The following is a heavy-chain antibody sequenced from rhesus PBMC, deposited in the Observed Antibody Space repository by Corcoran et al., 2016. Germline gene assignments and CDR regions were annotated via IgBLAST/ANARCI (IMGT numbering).Heavy chain of an antibody. CDR2: ISYDGSKK. V-gene: IGHV3-54*02. J-gene: IGHJ5-2*02. Sequence: EVQLVESGGGLVQPGGSLRLSCAASGITFSSYGMHWGRQAPGKGLEWLAVISYDGSKKYYADSVKDRFPISRVNSKSMRYLQMNNLKLEDTAVYYCARPMGAAGLQNSLDVWGRGVLVTVSS. CDR3: ARPMGAAGLQNSLDV. CDR1: GITFSSYG. D-gene: IGHD6-13*01.